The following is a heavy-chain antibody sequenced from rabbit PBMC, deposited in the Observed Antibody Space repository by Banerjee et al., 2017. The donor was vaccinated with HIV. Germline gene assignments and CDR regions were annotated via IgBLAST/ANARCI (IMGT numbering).Heavy chain of an antibody. CDR1: GFSFSSSYW. CDR3: ARDAIGSGVYFNL. CDR2: IDASTAST. J-gene: IGHJ4*01. V-gene: IGHV1S43*01. D-gene: IGHD1-1*01. Sequence: QEQLEESGGDLVKPEGSLTLTCTASGFSFSSSYWICWVRQAPGKGLEWIACIDASTASTRDASWVNGRFSISRSTSLNTVDLKMTSLTAADTATYFCARDAIGSGVYFNLWGPGTLVTVS.